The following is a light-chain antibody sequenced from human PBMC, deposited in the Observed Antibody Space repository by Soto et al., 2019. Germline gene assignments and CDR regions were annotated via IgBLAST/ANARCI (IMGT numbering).Light chain of an antibody. J-gene: IGKJ3*01. CDR1: QSIRSY. CDR3: QQSYITPFT. Sequence: DIQMTQSPSSLSASVGDRVTITCRASQSIRSYLNWYQQKPGKAPKLLIYAASSLQSGVPSRFSGSGSGTDFTLTISRLQPEDFATDYCQQSYITPFTFGPGTKVDIK. V-gene: IGKV1-39*01. CDR2: AAS.